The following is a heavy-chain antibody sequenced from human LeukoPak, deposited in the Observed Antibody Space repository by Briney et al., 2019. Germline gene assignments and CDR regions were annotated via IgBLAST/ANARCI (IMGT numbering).Heavy chain of an antibody. CDR3: AREYSSGWYGGPNWFDP. D-gene: IGHD6-19*01. Sequence: GGSLRLSCAASGISFSSHGMHWVRQAPDKGLEWVAFIRHEGNDKYYADSVKGRFTISRDNSKNTLYLWMDNLRAEDTAVYYCAREYSSGWYGGPNWFDPWGQGTLVTVSS. CDR2: IRHEGNDK. J-gene: IGHJ5*02. V-gene: IGHV3-30*02. CDR1: GISFSSHG.